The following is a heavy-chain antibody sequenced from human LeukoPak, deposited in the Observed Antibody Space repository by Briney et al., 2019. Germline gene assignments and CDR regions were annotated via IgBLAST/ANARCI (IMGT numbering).Heavy chain of an antibody. Sequence: GASVKVSCKASGGTFSSYAISWVRQAPGQGLEWIGGIIPIFGIANYAQKFQGRVTITADKSTSTAYMELSSLRSEDTAVYYCASRYCSSTSCYKGSYYYYGMDVWGQGTTVTVSS. CDR1: GGTFSSYA. J-gene: IGHJ6*02. CDR2: IIPIFGIA. D-gene: IGHD2-2*02. V-gene: IGHV1-69*10. CDR3: ASRYCSSTSCYKGSYYYYGMDV.